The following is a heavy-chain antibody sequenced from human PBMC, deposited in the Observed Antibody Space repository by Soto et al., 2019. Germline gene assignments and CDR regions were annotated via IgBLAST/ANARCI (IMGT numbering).Heavy chain of an antibody. Sequence: SVKSSCNSSEYTFTSYYIHWVRQAPGQGLEWMGIINPSVGGTIYTQNFQGRVTRTRVTSTITDYMDVSSLRSEDTAVYSCARVDYWPIRTAHYDSSGYYHVSDYWGQGTLVTGPS. CDR3: ARVDYWPIRTAHYDSSGYYHVSDY. D-gene: IGHD3-22*01. J-gene: IGHJ4*02. CDR1: EYTFTSYY. V-gene: IGHV1-46*03. CDR2: INPSVGGT.